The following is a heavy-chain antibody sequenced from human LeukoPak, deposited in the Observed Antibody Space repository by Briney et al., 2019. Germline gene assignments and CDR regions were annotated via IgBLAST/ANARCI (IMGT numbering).Heavy chain of an antibody. D-gene: IGHD2-8*01. CDR1: GXTFGSYG. J-gene: IGHJ6*02. CDR2: IWYDGSNK. Sequence: GGSLRLSCAASGXTFGSYGMHWVRQAPGKGLEWVAVIWYDGSNKYYADSVKGRFTISRDNSKNTLDLQMNSLRAEDTAVYYCARDLSWVPGVLYGMDVWGQGTTVTVSS. CDR3: ARDLSWVPGVLYGMDV. V-gene: IGHV3-33*01.